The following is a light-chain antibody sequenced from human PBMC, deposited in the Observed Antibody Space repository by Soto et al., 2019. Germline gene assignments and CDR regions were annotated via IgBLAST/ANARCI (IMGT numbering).Light chain of an antibody. J-gene: IGLJ1*01. V-gene: IGLV1-44*01. CDR3: AAWDDSLNGHV. CDR2: SSD. Sequence: QSVLTQPPSASGTPGQRVTISCSGGSSNIGRHTVNWYQQLPGTAPKLLIQSSDKRPSGVPDRFSGSTSGTSGSLAISGLQPEDEADYYCAAWDDSLNGHVFGTGTKLTVL. CDR1: SSNIGRHT.